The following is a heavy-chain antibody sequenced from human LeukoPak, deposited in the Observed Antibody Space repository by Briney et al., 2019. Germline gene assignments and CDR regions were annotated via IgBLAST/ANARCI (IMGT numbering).Heavy chain of an antibody. CDR1: GFTFSSYG. V-gene: IGHV3-33*06. Sequence: PGRSLRLSCAASGFTFSSYGMHWVRQAPGKGLEWVAVIWYDGSNKYYADSVKGRFTISRDNSKNTLYLQMNSLRAEDTAVYYCAKDYSALSIAYYFDYWGRGTLVTVSS. CDR3: AKDYSALSIAYYFDY. CDR2: IWYDGSNK. J-gene: IGHJ4*02. D-gene: IGHD6-6*01.